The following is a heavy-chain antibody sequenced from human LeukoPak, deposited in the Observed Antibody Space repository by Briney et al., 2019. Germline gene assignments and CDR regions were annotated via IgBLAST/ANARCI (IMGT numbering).Heavy chain of an antibody. CDR3: ASFPVVVAATPPSRGY. J-gene: IGHJ4*02. V-gene: IGHV4-59*12. CDR2: IYYSGST. D-gene: IGHD2-15*01. CDR1: GGSISSYY. Sequence: SETLSLTCTVSGGSISSYYWSWIRQPPGKGLEWIGYIYYSGSTNYNPSLKSRVTISVDTSKNQFSLKLSSVTAADTAVYYCASFPVVVAATPPSRGYWGQGTLATVSS.